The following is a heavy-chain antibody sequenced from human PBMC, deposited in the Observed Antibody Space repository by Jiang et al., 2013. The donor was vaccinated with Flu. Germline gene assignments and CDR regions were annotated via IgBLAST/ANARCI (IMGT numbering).Heavy chain of an antibody. D-gene: IGHD4-17*01. CDR2: ISGSGISA. J-gene: IGHJ5*02. CDR3: AKVSYGDYPPYTWFDP. CDR1: GFTFSSYA. V-gene: IGHV3-23*01. Sequence: QLLESGGGLVQPGGSLRLSCAASGFTFSSYAMTWVRQAPGKGLEWVSGISGSGISAYYADSVKGRFTISRDNSKNTLYLQMNSLRADDTAVYYCAKVSYGDYPPYTWFDPWGQGTLVTVSS.